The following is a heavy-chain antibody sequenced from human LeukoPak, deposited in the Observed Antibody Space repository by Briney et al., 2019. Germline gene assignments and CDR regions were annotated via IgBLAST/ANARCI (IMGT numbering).Heavy chain of an antibody. D-gene: IGHD4-23*01. CDR2: MNPNSGNT. CDR3: ARDYGGNSGWFDP. CDR1: GYTFTSYA. V-gene: IGHV1-8*03. J-gene: IGHJ5*02. Sequence: ASVKVSCKASGYTFTSYAMNWVRQATGQGPEWIGWMNPNSGNTGYAQKFQGRVTITRNTSISTAYMELSSLRSEDTAVYYCARDYGGNSGWFDPWGQGTLVTVSS.